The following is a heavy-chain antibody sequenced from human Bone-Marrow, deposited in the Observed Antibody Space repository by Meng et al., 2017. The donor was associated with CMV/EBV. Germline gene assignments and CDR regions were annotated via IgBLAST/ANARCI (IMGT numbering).Heavy chain of an antibody. CDR1: GFTFSGSA. V-gene: IGHV3-73*01. CDR3: ASTHTHRHCSSTSCYMFDY. Sequence: GGSLRLSCAASGFTFSGSAMHWVRQASGKGLEWVGRIRSKANSYATAYAASVKGRFTISRDDSKNTAYLQMNSLKTEDTAVYYCASTHTHRHCSSTSCYMFDYWGQGTLVTVSS. CDR2: IRSKANSYAT. D-gene: IGHD2-2*02. J-gene: IGHJ4*02.